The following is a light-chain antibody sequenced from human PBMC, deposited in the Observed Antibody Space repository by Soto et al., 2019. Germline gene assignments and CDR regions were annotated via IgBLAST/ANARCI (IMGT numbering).Light chain of an antibody. CDR2: AAS. J-gene: IGKJ4*01. CDR1: QSVGSRY. CDR3: QYYGTSVFI. Sequence: EILFSQSPGTPSFSPVERVNLSCRASQSVGSRYLAWYQQKPGQAPRLLIYAASTRATGIPDRFSGSGSGTAFTLTITRLEPEDIAVYYCQYYGTSVFIFGGGTKVDI. V-gene: IGKV3-20*01.